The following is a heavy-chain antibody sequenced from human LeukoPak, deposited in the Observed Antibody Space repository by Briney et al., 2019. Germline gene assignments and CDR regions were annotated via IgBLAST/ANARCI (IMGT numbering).Heavy chain of an antibody. Sequence: GGSLRLSCAASGFIFSSYSMNWVRQAPGKGLEWVSSISSSSSYIYYADSVKGRFTISRDNAKNSLYLQMNSLRAEDTAVYYCARFTGSTELFDYWGQGTLVTVSS. D-gene: IGHD1-26*01. V-gene: IGHV3-21*01. CDR3: ARFTGSTELFDY. J-gene: IGHJ4*02. CDR2: ISSSSSYI. CDR1: GFIFSSYS.